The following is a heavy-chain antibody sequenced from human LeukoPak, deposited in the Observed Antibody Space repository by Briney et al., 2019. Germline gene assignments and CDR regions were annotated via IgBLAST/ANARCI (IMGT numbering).Heavy chain of an antibody. Sequence: GGSLRLSCAASGFTFSDYYMSWIRQAPGKGLEWVSSISSSSSYIYYADSVKGRFTISRDNVKNSLYLQMNSLRAEDTAVYYCARAQEVYSSSWYPFDYWGQGTLVTVSS. V-gene: IGHV3-11*06. CDR2: ISSSSSYI. D-gene: IGHD6-13*01. CDR3: ARAQEVYSSSWYPFDY. J-gene: IGHJ4*02. CDR1: GFTFSDYY.